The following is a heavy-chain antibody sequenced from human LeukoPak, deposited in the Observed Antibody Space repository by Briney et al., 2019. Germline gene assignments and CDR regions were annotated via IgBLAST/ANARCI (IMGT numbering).Heavy chain of an antibody. CDR3: AKDAGSGSYLNYFDY. CDR2: VSYDESNK. D-gene: IGHD3-10*01. V-gene: IGHV3-30*18. J-gene: IGHJ4*02. CDR1: GFTFSNYG. Sequence: PGGSLRLSCAASGFTFSNYGMHWVRQAPGKGLEWVAFVSYDESNKYSADSVKGRFTISRDNSRTTVYLQMNSLRAEDTAVYYCAKDAGSGSYLNYFDYWGQGTLVTVSS.